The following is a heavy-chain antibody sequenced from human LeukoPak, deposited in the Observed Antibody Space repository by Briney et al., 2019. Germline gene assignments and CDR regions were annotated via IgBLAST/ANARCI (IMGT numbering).Heavy chain of an antibody. J-gene: IGHJ3*02. CDR1: GYSFTSYW. D-gene: IGHD1-26*01. Sequence: GESLKISCKGSGYSFTSYWIGWVRQMPGKGLEWMGIIYPGDSDTRYSPSFQGQVTISADKSISTAYLQWSSLKASDTAMYYCATTDGIVGATKSYAFDIWGQGTMVTVSS. CDR2: IYPGDSDT. CDR3: ATTDGIVGATKSYAFDI. V-gene: IGHV5-51*01.